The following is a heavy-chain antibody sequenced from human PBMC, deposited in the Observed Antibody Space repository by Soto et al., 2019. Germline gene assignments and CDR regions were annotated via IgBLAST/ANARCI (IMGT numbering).Heavy chain of an antibody. CDR1: GGSISSGGYY. CDR2: IYYSGST. CDR3: ARETPGYYDSSGSFDP. V-gene: IGHV4-31*03. J-gene: IGHJ5*02. D-gene: IGHD3-22*01. Sequence: SETRSLTCTVSGGSISSGGYYWSWIRQHPGKGLEWIGYIYYSGSTYYNPSLQSRVTISVDASKNQFSLKLSSVTAADTAVYYCARETPGYYDSSGSFDPWGQGTRVTVSS.